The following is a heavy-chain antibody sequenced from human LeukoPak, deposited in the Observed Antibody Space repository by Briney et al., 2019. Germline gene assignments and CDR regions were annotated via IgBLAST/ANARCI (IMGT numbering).Heavy chain of an antibody. J-gene: IGHJ5*02. CDR3: ARTTPLSDYDFWSGYYRMTNWFDP. D-gene: IGHD3-3*01. CDR2: IIPIFGTA. CDR1: GYTFTSYD. V-gene: IGHV1-69*05. Sequence: GASVKVSCKASGYTFTSYDINWVRQATGQGLEWMGGIIPIFGTANYAQKFQGRVTITTDESTSTAYMELSSLRSEDTAVYYCARTTPLSDYDFWSGYYRMTNWFDPWGQGTLVTVS.